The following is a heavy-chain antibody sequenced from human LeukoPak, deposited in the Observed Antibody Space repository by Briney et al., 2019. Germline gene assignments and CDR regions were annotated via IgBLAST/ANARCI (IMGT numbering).Heavy chain of an antibody. D-gene: IGHD5-18*01. CDR2: ISSSRSYI. J-gene: IGHJ4*02. CDR1: GFTFSSYS. CDR3: AKDRRIQLWLGFDY. V-gene: IGHV3-21*04. Sequence: GGSLRLSCAASGFTFSSYSMIWVRQAPGKGLEWVSSISSSRSYIYYADYADSVKGRFTISRDNSKNTLYLQMNSLRAEVTAVYYCAKDRRIQLWLGFDYWGQGTLVTVSS.